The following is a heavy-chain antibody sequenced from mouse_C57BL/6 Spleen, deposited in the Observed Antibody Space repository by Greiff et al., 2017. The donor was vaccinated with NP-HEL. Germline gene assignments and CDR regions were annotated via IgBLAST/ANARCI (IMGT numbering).Heavy chain of an antibody. CDR1: GYTFTSYW. CDR3: AVYYGSPYDYAMDY. V-gene: IGHV1-64*01. D-gene: IGHD1-1*01. J-gene: IGHJ4*01. CDR2: IHPNSGST. Sequence: QVQLQQPGAELVKPGASVKLSCKASGYTFTSYWMHCVKQRPGQGLEWIGMIHPNSGSTNYNEKFKSKATLTVDKSSSTAYMQLSSLTSEDSAVYYCAVYYGSPYDYAMDYWGQGTSVTVSS.